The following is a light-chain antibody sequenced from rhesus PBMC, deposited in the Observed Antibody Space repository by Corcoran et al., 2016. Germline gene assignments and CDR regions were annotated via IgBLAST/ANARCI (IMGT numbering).Light chain of an antibody. J-gene: IGKJ2*01. V-gene: IGKV2-104*02. CDR2: EVS. Sequence: DIVMTQTPLSLPVTPGEPASISCRSSQSLLDSEDGNTYLDWYLQKPGQSPQLWFYEVSNRASGVPDRFSGRGSDTDFTLEISRVEAEDVGVYYCMQALEFPYSFGQGTKVEIK. CDR1: QSLLDSEDGNTY. CDR3: MQALEFPYS.